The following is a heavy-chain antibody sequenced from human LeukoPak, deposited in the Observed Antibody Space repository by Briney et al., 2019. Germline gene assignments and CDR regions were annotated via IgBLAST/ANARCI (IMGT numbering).Heavy chain of an antibody. CDR3: ARHLTYGGWNS. J-gene: IGHJ4*02. CDR1: GFTFSTYW. V-gene: IGHV3-74*01. CDR2: INNDGSST. D-gene: IGHD4-23*01. Sequence: GGSLRLSCAASGFTFSTYWMQWVRRAPGKGLVWVSRINNDGSSTSYADSVKGRFTISRDNAKNTLFLQMNSLRAEDTGVYFCARHLTYGGWNSWGQGTLVTVSS.